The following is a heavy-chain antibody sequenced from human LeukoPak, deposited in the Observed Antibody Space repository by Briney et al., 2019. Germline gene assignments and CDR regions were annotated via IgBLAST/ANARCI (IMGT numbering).Heavy chain of an antibody. CDR1: GFTVSSNY. V-gene: IGHV3-66*01. J-gene: IGHJ4*02. CDR3: ARMNYVSSGWGAPFDC. Sequence: GGSLRLSCAASGFTVSSNYMSWVRQAPGKGLEWVSVIYSGGSTDYTGSVKGRFTISRDNAKNSLYLQMNSLRAEDTAVYYCARMNYVSSGWGAPFDCWGQGTLVTVSS. CDR2: IYSGGST. D-gene: IGHD1-7*01.